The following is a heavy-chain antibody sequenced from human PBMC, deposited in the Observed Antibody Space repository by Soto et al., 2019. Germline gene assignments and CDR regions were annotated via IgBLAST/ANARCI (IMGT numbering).Heavy chain of an antibody. CDR2: IMQDGSQK. CDR1: GFTFRAYW. Sequence: GGSLRLSCEASGFTFRAYWMSWVRQAPGKGLEWVANIMQDGSQKYLVDSVKGRFNISRDNANNSLYLQMNSLRAEDTAVYYCATVANQWYLNFDYWGQGTLVTVSS. V-gene: IGHV3-7*03. CDR3: ATVANQWYLNFDY. J-gene: IGHJ4*02. D-gene: IGHD2-8*01.